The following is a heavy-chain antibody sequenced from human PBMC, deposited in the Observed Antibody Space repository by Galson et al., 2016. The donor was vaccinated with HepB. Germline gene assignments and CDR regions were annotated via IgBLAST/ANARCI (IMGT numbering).Heavy chain of an antibody. D-gene: IGHD3-22*01. V-gene: IGHV3-23*01. CDR2: AGYSGGDT. Sequence: KGLEWVSTAGYSGGDTYYADSVKGRFTISRDNSKSTLYLQMNSVTLEDTAEYFCAASSGRWRLDSWGQGVLVTVSS. CDR3: AASSGRWRLDS. J-gene: IGHJ4*02.